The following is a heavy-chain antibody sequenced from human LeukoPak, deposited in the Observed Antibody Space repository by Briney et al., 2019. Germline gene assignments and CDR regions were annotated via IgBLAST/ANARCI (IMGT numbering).Heavy chain of an antibody. J-gene: IGHJ5*02. V-gene: IGHV4-59*11. D-gene: IGHD2-8*01. CDR1: GGSISSLY. CDR2: IHNSGST. Sequence: SETLSLTCTVSGGSISSLYWTWIRQPPGKGLEWIGNIHNSGSTNYNPSLKSRVTISVDTAKNQFSLRLNSVTAADTAVYYYGRESFGGHCTRTGCFQYTWVDPWGQGSLVTVSS. CDR3: GRESFGGHCTRTGCFQYTWVDP.